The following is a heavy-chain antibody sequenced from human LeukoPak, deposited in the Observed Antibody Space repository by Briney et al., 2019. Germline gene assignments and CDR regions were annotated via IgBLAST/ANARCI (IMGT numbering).Heavy chain of an antibody. V-gene: IGHV3-53*05. Sequence: SGGSLRLSCAASGFTVSSNYMSWVRQAPGKGLEWVSVIYSGGSTYYADSVKGRFTISRDNSKNTLYLQMNSLRAEDTAVYYCARGGFWSGYYPLDYWGQGTLVTVSS. CDR2: IYSGGST. J-gene: IGHJ4*02. CDR3: ARGGFWSGYYPLDY. D-gene: IGHD3-3*01. CDR1: GFTVSSNY.